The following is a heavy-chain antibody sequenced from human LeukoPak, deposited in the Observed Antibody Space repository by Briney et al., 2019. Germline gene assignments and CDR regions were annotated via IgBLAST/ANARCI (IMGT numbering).Heavy chain of an antibody. Sequence: GGSLRLSCAASGFTFSSYSMNWVRQAPGKGLEWVSYISSSSSTIYYADSVKGRFTISRDNAKNSLYLQMNSLRAEDTAVYYCASQWFGEFNYYYGMDVWGQGTTVTVSS. V-gene: IGHV3-48*01. J-gene: IGHJ6*02. CDR1: GFTFSSYS. CDR3: ASQWFGEFNYYYGMDV. CDR2: ISSSSSTI. D-gene: IGHD3-10*01.